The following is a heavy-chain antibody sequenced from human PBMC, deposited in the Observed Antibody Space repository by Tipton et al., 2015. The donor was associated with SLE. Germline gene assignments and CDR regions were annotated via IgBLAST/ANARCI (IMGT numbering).Heavy chain of an antibody. CDR1: GGSISNYF. CDR3: ARDGGLYDFDY. J-gene: IGHJ4*02. Sequence: LRLSCTVSGGSISNYFWSWIRQPAGKGLEWLGRIYSSGSTNYNPSLKSRLTMSIDTSKNQFSLKLSSVTAADTAVYFCARDGGLYDFDYWGQGTLVTVSS. V-gene: IGHV4-4*07. D-gene: IGHD3-3*01. CDR2: IYSSGST.